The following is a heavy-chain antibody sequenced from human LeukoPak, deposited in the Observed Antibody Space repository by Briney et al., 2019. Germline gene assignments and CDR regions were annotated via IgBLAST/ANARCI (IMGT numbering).Heavy chain of an antibody. J-gene: IGHJ4*02. CDR1: GFTFDDYG. CDR3: ARSSGEDGPSSWYYFDY. CDR2: INWNGGCT. D-gene: IGHD6-13*01. V-gene: IGHV3-20*04. Sequence: GGSLRLSCAASGFTFDDYGMSWVRQAPGKELEWVSGINWNGGCTGYADSVKGRFTISRDNAKNSLYLQMNSLRAEDTALYYCARSSGEDGPSSWYYFDYWGQGTLVTVSS.